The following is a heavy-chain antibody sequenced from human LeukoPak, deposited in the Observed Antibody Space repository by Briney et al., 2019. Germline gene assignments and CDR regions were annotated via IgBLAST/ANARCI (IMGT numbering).Heavy chain of an antibody. D-gene: IGHD2-2*01. J-gene: IGHJ4*02. CDR1: GFTLSRSS. V-gene: IGHV3-21*01. Sequence: PGGSLRLSCAASGFTLSRSSRKWVRQAPGKGLEWVSYISSSSSYIYYADSVKGRFTISRDNAKNSLYRQMNSLRAEDTAVYYCARAQAYCSSTSSFYYYDYWGQGTLVTVTS. CDR3: ARAQAYCSSTSSFYYYDY. CDR2: ISSSSSYI.